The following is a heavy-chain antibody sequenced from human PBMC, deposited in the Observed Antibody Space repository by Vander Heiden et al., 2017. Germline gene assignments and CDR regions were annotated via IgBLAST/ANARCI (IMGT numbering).Heavy chain of an antibody. V-gene: IGHV1-2*02. CDR1: GYTFTGYF. Sequence: QVQLVQSGAEVKKPGASVKDSCKASGYTFTGYFMHWVRQAPGQGLEWMGWINPNSGGTKYAQMFQGRVTMTRDTPISTAYMELSRLRSDDTAVYYCARVPQTDAFDIWGQGTMVSVSS. J-gene: IGHJ3*02. CDR2: INPNSGGT. CDR3: ARVPQTDAFDI.